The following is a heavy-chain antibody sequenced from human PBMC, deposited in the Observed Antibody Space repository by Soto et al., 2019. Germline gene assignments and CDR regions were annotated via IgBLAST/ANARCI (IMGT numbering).Heavy chain of an antibody. D-gene: IGHD1-26*01. CDR2: MNPNSGNT. Sequence: QVQLVQSGAEVKKPGASVKVSCKASGYTFTSYDINWVRQATGQGLEWMGWMNPNSGNTGYAQKFRGXVXMXXNTSISTAYMELSSLRSEDTAVYYCAREKVGAVDYWGQGTLVTVSS. CDR1: GYTFTSYD. J-gene: IGHJ4*02. CDR3: AREKVGAVDY. V-gene: IGHV1-8*01.